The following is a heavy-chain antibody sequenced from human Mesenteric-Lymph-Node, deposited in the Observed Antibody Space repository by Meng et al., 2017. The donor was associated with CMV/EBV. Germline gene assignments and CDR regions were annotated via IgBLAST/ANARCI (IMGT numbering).Heavy chain of an antibody. CDR2: INREGSSK. CDR1: GLTFSRCW. Sequence: LHCEASGLTFSRCWMHWVRKAPGKGLVWVSRINREGSSKSYADSVKGRFTISRDNAKNTLYMQMNSLRAEDTAVYYCARDHGGPDYWGQGTLVTVSS. J-gene: IGHJ4*02. D-gene: IGHD4-23*01. V-gene: IGHV3-74*01. CDR3: ARDHGGPDY.